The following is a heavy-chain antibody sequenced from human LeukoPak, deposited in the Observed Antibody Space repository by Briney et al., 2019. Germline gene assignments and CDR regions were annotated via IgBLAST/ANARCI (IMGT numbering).Heavy chain of an antibody. CDR1: AGSISSYF. V-gene: IGHV4-59*01. CDR3: ARGYLDWFDP. CDR2: INYSGRT. Sequence: SETLSLTCTVSAGSISSYFWTSIRQPPGKGLEWIGYINYSGRTTYNPSLKSRVTMSVDTSKNQFSLNLNSVTAADTAVYYCARGYLDWFDPWGQGSLVSVCS. J-gene: IGHJ5*02. D-gene: IGHD1-26*01.